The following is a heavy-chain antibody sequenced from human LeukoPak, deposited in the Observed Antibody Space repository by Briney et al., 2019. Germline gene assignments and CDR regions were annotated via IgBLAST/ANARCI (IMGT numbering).Heavy chain of an antibody. Sequence: GGSLRLSCAASGFTFSSYAMSWVRQAPGKGLEWASAISGSGGSTYYADSVKGRFTISRDNSKNTLYLQMGSLRAEDTAVYYCAKSVYDYGDYEWIDYWGQGTLVTVSS. J-gene: IGHJ4*02. CDR2: ISGSGGST. D-gene: IGHD4-17*01. V-gene: IGHV3-23*01. CDR1: GFTFSSYA. CDR3: AKSVYDYGDYEWIDY.